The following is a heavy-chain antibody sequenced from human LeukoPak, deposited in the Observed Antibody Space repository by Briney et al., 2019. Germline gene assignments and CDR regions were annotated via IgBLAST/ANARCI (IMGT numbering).Heavy chain of an antibody. J-gene: IGHJ1*01. Sequence: PGGSLRLSCAASGLTFNTYSMNWVRQAPGKGPEWVSSISSSGYYIFYADSAKGRFTISRDNAKNSLYLQLNSLRAEDTAVYYCATNSGSGSFPEYFQHWGQGTLVIVSS. CDR3: ATNSGSGSFPEYFQH. V-gene: IGHV3-21*01. CDR1: GLTFNTYS. D-gene: IGHD1-26*01. CDR2: ISSSGYYI.